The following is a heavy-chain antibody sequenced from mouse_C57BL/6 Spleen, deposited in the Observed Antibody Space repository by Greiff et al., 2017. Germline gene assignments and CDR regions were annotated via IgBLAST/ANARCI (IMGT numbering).Heavy chain of an antibody. Sequence: EVKLMESGGGLVKPGGSLKLSCAASGFTFSSYAMSWVRQTPEKRLEWVATISDGGSYTYYPDNVKGRFTISRDNAKNNLYLQMSHLKSEDTAMYYCARDNYGSSLRYFDYWGQGTTLTVSS. CDR3: ARDNYGSSLRYFDY. CDR2: ISDGGSYT. V-gene: IGHV5-4*01. D-gene: IGHD1-1*01. CDR1: GFTFSSYA. J-gene: IGHJ2*01.